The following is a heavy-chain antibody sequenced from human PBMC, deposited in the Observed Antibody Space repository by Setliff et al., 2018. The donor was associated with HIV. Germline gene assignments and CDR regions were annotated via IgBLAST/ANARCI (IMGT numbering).Heavy chain of an antibody. CDR3: ARGEVIIDSYYYMNV. CDR1: GGTFGSYA. CDR2: NIPMFGTV. J-gene: IGHJ6*03. V-gene: IGHV1-69*05. Sequence: SVKVSCKASGGTFGSYAISWVRQAPGQGLEWLGGNIPMFGTVSYAQKFQGRGTITTDESTSTAYMDLSSLRYEDTAIYYCARGEVIIDSYYYMNVWGKGTTVTVSS.